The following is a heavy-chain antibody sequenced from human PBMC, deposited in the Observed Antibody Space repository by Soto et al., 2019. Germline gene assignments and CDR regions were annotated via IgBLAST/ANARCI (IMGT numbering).Heavy chain of an antibody. CDR2: MNPNSGNT. CDR1: GYTFTNFD. CDR3: ARAYTWGVSVAGT. D-gene: IGHD6-19*01. J-gene: IGHJ4*02. Sequence: QVQLVQSGAEVKKPGASVKVSCKASGYTFTNFDINWVRQATGQGLEWMGWMNPNSGNTGYARKFQGRVTMTRNTSISTAYMQLSSLRSEVTAVYYCARAYTWGVSVAGTWGQGTLVTVSP. V-gene: IGHV1-8*01.